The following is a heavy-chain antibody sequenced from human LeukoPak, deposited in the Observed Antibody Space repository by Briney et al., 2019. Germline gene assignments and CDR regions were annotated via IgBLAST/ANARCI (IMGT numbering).Heavy chain of an antibody. CDR3: AKLPGSSSGCYNFDY. D-gene: IGHD1-26*01. CDR2: IRYDGSNK. CDR1: GFTFSSYC. Sequence: PGGSLRLSCAASGFTFSSYCMHWVRQAPGKGLEWVAFIRYDGSNKYYADSLKGRFTISRDNSKNTLYLQMNSLRAEDTAVYYCAKLPGSSSGCYNFDYWGQGNLVTVSS. V-gene: IGHV3-30*02. J-gene: IGHJ4*02.